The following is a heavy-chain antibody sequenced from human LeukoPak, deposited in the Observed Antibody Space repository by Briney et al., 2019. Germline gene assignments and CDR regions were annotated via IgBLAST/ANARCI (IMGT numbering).Heavy chain of an antibody. CDR3: ARIEQQLWNYYYGMDV. CDR1: GFTFSSYA. J-gene: IGHJ6*02. D-gene: IGHD6-13*01. V-gene: IGHV3-30-3*01. Sequence: GGSLRLSCAASGFTFSSYAMHWVRQAPGKGLEWVAVISYDGSNKYYADSVKGRFTISRDNSKNTLYLQMNSLRAEDTAVYYCARIEQQLWNYYYGMDVWGQGTTVTVSS. CDR2: ISYDGSNK.